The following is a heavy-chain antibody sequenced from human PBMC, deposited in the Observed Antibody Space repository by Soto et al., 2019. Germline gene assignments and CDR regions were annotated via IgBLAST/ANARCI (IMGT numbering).Heavy chain of an antibody. J-gene: IGHJ6*02. V-gene: IGHV3-11*01. CDR3: ERAEARYYYYYGMDV. D-gene: IGHD1-26*01. CDR1: GFTFSDYY. Sequence: PGGSLRLSCAASGFTFSDYYMSWIRQAPGKGLEWVSYISSSGSTIYYADSVKGRFTISRDNAKNSLYLQMNSLRAEDTAVYYCERAEARYYYYYGMDVWGQGTMFTVSS. CDR2: ISSSGSTI.